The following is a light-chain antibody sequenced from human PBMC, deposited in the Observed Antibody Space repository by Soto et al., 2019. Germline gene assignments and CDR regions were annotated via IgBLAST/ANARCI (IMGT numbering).Light chain of an antibody. V-gene: IGKV3-15*01. CDR3: QKFDRWPWT. Sequence: EILMTQSPATLSVSPGERATLSCRASQSVSSNLAWYQQKPGQAPRLLIYGASTRATGIPARFSGSGSGTEFTLTINGLQSEDFAVYYCQKFDRWPWTFGQGTKVEIK. J-gene: IGKJ1*01. CDR2: GAS. CDR1: QSVSSN.